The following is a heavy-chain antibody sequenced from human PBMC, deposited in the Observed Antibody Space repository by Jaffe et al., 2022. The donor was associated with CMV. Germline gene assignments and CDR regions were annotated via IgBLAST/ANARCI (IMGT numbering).Heavy chain of an antibody. CDR2: ISSSSSTI. V-gene: IGHV3-48*02. J-gene: IGHJ6*02. Sequence: EVQLVESGGGLVQPGGSLRLSCAASGFTFSSYSMNWVRQAPGKGLEWVSYISSSSSTIYYADSVKGRFTISRDNAKNSLYLQMNSLRDEDTAVYYCARDFSYYDSSGYRPGYYYYYGFDVWGQGTTVTVSS. CDR3: ARDFSYYDSSGYRPGYYYYYGFDV. D-gene: IGHD3-22*01. CDR1: GFTFSSYS.